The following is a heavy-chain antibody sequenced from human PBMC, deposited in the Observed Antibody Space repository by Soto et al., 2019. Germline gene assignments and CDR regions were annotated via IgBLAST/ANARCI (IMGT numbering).Heavy chain of an antibody. D-gene: IGHD3-9*01. CDR3: ARDGYDILTGYHIGGMDV. CDR1: GFTFSNYW. CDR2: MKQDGSEK. V-gene: IGHV3-7*01. J-gene: IGHJ6*02. Sequence: EVQLVESGGGLVQPGGSLRLSCAAAGFTFSNYWMSWVRQTSGKRLEWVANMKQDGSEKYYVDSVKGRFTISRDNAKNSLYLQMNSLRAEDTAVYYCARDGYDILTGYHIGGMDVWGQGTTVTVSS.